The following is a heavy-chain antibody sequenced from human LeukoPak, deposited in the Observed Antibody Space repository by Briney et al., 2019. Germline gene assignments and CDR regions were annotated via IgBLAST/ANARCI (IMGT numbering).Heavy chain of an antibody. CDR3: ARDRSSYGPLDY. D-gene: IGHD5-18*01. CDR1: GYTFTGYY. J-gene: IGHJ4*02. V-gene: IGHV1-2*02. CDR2: INPNSGGT. Sequence: ASVKVSCKASGYTFTGYYMYWVRQAPGQGLEWMGRINPNSGGTNYAKKFQGRVTMTRDTSISTAYMELSRLRSDDTAVYYCARDRSSYGPLDYWGQGTLVTVSS.